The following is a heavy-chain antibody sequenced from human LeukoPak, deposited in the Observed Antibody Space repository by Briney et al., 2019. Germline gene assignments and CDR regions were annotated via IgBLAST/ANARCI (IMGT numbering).Heavy chain of an antibody. CDR2: IRYDGSNK. CDR1: GFTFSSYG. Sequence: AGGSLRLSCAASGFTFSSYGMHWVRQAPGKGLEWVAFIRYDGSNKYYADSVKGRFTISRDNSKNTLYLQMNSLRAEDTAVYYCARAAWIDYYYYMDVWGKGTTVTISS. D-gene: IGHD2-2*03. V-gene: IGHV3-30*02. J-gene: IGHJ6*03. CDR3: ARAAWIDYYYYMDV.